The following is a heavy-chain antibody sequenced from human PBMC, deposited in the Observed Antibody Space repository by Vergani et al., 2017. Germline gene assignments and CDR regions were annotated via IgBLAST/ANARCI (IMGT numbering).Heavy chain of an antibody. J-gene: IGHJ5*02. CDR3: ARSAAGNRFWFDP. V-gene: IGHV1-69*02. CDR2: IIPILGIA. Sequence: QVQLVQSGAEVKKPGSSVKVSCKASGGTFSSYTISWVRQAPGQGLEWMGRIIPILGIANYAQKFQGRVTITADKSTSTAYMELSRLRSDDTAVYYCARSAAGNRFWFDPWGQGTLVTVSS. CDR1: GGTFSSYT. D-gene: IGHD6-13*01.